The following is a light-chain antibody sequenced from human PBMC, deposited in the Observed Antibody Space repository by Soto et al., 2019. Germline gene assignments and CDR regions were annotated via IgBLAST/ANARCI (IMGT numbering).Light chain of an antibody. CDR2: GAS. CDR3: QQYGSSPVT. V-gene: IGKV3-20*01. CDR1: QSGSSY. Sequence: EIVLTQYPATLSLSPGERATLSCRASQSGSSYLAWYQQKPGQAPRLLIYGASSRATGIPDRFSGSGSGTDFTLTISRLEPEDFALYYCQQYGSSPVTFGQGTKVDIK. J-gene: IGKJ1*01.